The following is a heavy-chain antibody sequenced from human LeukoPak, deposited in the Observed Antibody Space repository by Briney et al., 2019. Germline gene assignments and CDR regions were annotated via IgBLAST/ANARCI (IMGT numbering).Heavy chain of an antibody. Sequence: GRSQRLSCAATGFRFSSYDMHWVRQAPGKGLEWVAAISAEGDIQIYLDSVMGRFTISRDNSKSTLYLQMNSLRIEDTGFYYCTRDMIRGVPDYIDYWGQGTLVTVSS. V-gene: IGHV3-30-3*01. D-gene: IGHD3-10*01. CDR3: TRDMIRGVPDYIDY. CDR1: GFRFSSYD. J-gene: IGHJ4*02. CDR2: ISAEGDIQ.